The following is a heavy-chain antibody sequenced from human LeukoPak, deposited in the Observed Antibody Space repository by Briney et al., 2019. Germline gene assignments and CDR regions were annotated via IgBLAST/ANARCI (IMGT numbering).Heavy chain of an antibody. Sequence: GGSLRLSCAASGFTFSSYWMSWVRQAPGKGLEWVANIKQDGSEKYYVDSVKGRFTISRDNAKNSLYLQMNSLRAEDTAVYYCARGPIYDSSGYQYFQHWGQGTLVTVSS. CDR1: GFTFSSYW. V-gene: IGHV3-7*01. J-gene: IGHJ1*01. CDR3: ARGPIYDSSGYQYFQH. CDR2: IKQDGSEK. D-gene: IGHD3-22*01.